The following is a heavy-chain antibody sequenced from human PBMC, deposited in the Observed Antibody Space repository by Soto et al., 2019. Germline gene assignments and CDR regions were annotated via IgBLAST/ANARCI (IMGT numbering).Heavy chain of an antibody. CDR3: ARGNRSSWRGANWFDP. V-gene: IGHV4-61*01. Sequence: PSETLSLTCTVSGGSVSSGSYYWSWIRQPPGKGLEWIGYIYYTGSTNYNPSLKSRVTISVDTSNNQFSLKLSSVTAADTAVYYCARGNRSSWRGANWFDPWGQGTLLTVSS. D-gene: IGHD6-13*01. J-gene: IGHJ5*02. CDR2: IYYTGST. CDR1: GGSVSSGSYY.